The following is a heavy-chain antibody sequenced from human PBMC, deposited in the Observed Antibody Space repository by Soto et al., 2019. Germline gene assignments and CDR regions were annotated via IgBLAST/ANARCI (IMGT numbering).Heavy chain of an antibody. CDR1: GFTFSSYA. CDR3: ARVQYDAYDI. D-gene: IGHD4-4*01. Sequence: PGGSLRLSCAASGFTFSSYAMHWVRQAPGKGLEWVAVISYDGSNKYYPGSVKGRFTISRENAKNSLHLQMTSLRAEDTAIYYCARVQYDAYDIWGQGTMVTVSS. CDR2: ISYDGSNK. J-gene: IGHJ3*02. V-gene: IGHV3-30*14.